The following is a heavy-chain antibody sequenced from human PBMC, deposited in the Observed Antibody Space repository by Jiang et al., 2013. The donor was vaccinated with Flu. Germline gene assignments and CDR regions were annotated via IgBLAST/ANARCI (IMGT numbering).Heavy chain of an antibody. J-gene: IGHJ6*01. CDR3: ARERRDYDSSGYYHYYYGMDV. D-gene: IGHD3-22*01. V-gene: IGHV4-59*01. CDR2: IYNSGST. CDR1: GGSISSYY. Sequence: GSGLVKPSETLSLTCTVSGGSISSYYWKWIRQSPGKGLEWIGYIYNSGSTNYNPSLKSRVTISVDTSNNQFSLKLSSVTAADTAVYYCARERRDYDSSGYYHYYYGMDVVGAKGTTVT.